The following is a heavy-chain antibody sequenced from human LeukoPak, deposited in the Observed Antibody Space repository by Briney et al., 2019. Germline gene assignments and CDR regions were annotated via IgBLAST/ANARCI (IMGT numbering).Heavy chain of an antibody. Sequence: SETLSLTCTVSGGSISSSSYYWGWIRQPPGKGLEWIGSIYYSGSTYYNPSLKSRVTISLDTSKNQFSLKLSSVTAADTAVYYCARVQNYAFDYWGQGTLVTVSS. CDR2: IYYSGST. D-gene: IGHD1-7*01. V-gene: IGHV4-39*07. J-gene: IGHJ4*02. CDR3: ARVQNYAFDY. CDR1: GGSISSSSYY.